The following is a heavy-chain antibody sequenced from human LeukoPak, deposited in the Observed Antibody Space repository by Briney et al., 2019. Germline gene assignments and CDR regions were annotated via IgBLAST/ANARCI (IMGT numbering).Heavy chain of an antibody. V-gene: IGHV3-23*01. Sequence: GGSLRLSCAASGFTFSSYAMGWVRQAPEKGLEWVSAISGSGGSTYYADSVKGRFTISRDNSKNTLYLQMNSLRAEDTAVYYCAKARGRYGGNSDDYFDYWGQGTLVTVSS. D-gene: IGHD4-23*01. CDR1: GFTFSSYA. CDR3: AKARGRYGGNSDDYFDY. CDR2: ISGSGGST. J-gene: IGHJ4*02.